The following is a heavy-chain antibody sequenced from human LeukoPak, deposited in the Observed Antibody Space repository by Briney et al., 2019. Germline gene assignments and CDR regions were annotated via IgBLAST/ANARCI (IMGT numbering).Heavy chain of an antibody. CDR2: IYTSGST. Sequence: PSETLSLTCTVSGGSISSYYWSWIRQPPGKGLEWIARIYTSGSTNYNPSLKSRVTMSVDTSKNQFSLKLSSVTAADTAVYYCARSRPFYSGSYYFDYWGQGTLVTVSS. J-gene: IGHJ4*02. V-gene: IGHV4-4*07. CDR3: ARSRPFYSGSYYFDY. D-gene: IGHD1-26*01. CDR1: GGSISSYY.